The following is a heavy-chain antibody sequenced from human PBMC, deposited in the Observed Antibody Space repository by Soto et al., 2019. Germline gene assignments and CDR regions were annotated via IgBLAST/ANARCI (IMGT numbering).Heavy chain of an antibody. J-gene: IGHJ4*02. CDR2: IYSGGST. Sequence: GGSLSLSCAASGFTVSSNYMSWVRQAPGKGLEWVSVIYSGGSTYYADSVKGRFTISRDNSKNTLYLQMNSLRAEDTAVYYCARGFGYETYYYDSSGYSHSDYFDYWGQGTLVTVSS. CDR3: ARGFGYETYYYDSSGYSHSDYFDY. D-gene: IGHD3-22*01. V-gene: IGHV3-53*01. CDR1: GFTVSSNY.